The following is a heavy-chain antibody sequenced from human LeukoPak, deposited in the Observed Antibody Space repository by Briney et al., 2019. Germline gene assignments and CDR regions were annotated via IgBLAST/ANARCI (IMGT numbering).Heavy chain of an antibody. CDR1: GYSISSGYY. D-gene: IGHD3-22*01. V-gene: IGHV4-38-2*01. J-gene: IGHJ5*02. CDR2: VYHSGST. Sequence: SETLSLTCAVSGYSISSGYYWGWIRQPPGKGLEWIGSVYHSGSTYYNPSLKSRLTISVDTSKNQFSLKLSSVTAADTAVYYCARHGNYYDTSQSDPWGQGTLVTVSS. CDR3: ARHGNYYDTSQSDP.